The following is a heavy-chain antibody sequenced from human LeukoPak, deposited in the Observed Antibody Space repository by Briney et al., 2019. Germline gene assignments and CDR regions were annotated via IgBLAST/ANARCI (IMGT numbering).Heavy chain of an antibody. D-gene: IGHD3-10*01. V-gene: IGHV3-7*05. CDR3: ARGMIRGVMDDY. J-gene: IGHJ4*02. CDR1: GFSFNNYW. Sequence: PGGSLRLSCAASGFSFNNYWMSWVRQAPGKGLEWVANINQAGSDKYYLDSVKGRFTISRDNAENSLYLQMNSLRAEDTAVYYCARGMIRGVMDDYWGQGTLDTVSS. CDR2: INQAGSDK.